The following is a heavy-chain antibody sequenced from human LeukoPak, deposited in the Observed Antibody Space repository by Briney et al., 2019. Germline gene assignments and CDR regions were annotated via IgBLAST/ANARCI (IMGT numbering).Heavy chain of an antibody. Sequence: PSETLSLTCTVSGGSISNGGYDWSWIRQPPGKGLERIGYINYRDNTNYSPSLKSRVTISVDTSKNQFSLRLTSVTAADTAVYYCARQGSWNDFSDNWFDPWGQGTLVTVSS. D-gene: IGHD1-1*01. CDR2: INYRDNT. CDR3: ARQGSWNDFSDNWFDP. J-gene: IGHJ5*02. CDR1: GGSISNGGYD. V-gene: IGHV4-31*03.